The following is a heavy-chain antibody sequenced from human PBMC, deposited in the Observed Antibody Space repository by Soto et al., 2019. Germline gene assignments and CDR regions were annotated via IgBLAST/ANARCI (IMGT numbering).Heavy chain of an antibody. D-gene: IGHD1-26*01. J-gene: IGHJ6*02. CDR2: IYYRGST. CDR1: GGTTSSHY. V-gene: IGHV4-59*11. CDR3: ARDGREASGMDV. Sequence: LTCNVSGGTTSSHYWSWVRQAPGKGLEWIGHIYYRGSTNYNPSLRSRSTISVDASKSQFSLKLNSVTTADTAVYYCARDGREASGMDVWGQGTTVTVSS.